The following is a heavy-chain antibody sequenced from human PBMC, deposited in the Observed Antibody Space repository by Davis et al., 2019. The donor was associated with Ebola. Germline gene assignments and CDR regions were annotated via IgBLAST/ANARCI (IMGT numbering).Heavy chain of an antibody. CDR1: GGSISSGGYY. D-gene: IGHD3-22*01. Sequence: SETLSLTCTVSGGSISSGGYYWSWIRQPPGKRLEWIGEINHSGSTNYNPSLKSRVTISVDTSKNQFSLKLSSVTAADTAVYYCARQSFGGYYYRWFDPWGQGTLVTVSS. J-gene: IGHJ5*02. V-gene: IGHV4-61*08. CDR2: INHSGST. CDR3: ARQSFGGYYYRWFDP.